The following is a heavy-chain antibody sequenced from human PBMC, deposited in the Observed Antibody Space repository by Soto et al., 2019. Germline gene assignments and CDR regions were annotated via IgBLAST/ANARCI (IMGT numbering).Heavy chain of an antibody. J-gene: IGHJ6*03. CDR1: GGSFSGYY. D-gene: IGHD2-2*01. V-gene: IGHV4-34*01. Sequence: SETLSLTCAVYGGSFSGYYWSWIRQPPGKGLEWIGYIYYSGSTNYNPSLKSRVTISVDTSKNQFSLKLSSVTAADTAVYYCARGQPAAPYYYYYMDVWGKGTTVTVSS. CDR2: IYYSGST. CDR3: ARGQPAAPYYYYYMDV.